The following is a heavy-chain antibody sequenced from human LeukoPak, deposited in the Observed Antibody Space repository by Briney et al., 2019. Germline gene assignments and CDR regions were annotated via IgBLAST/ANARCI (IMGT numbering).Heavy chain of an antibody. Sequence: SETLSLTCTVSGGSISSHCWSWIRQPPGKGLEWIAYLFDSVNTKDNPSLQSRLTLSADTSKNQFSLRLSSVTAADTAVYYCATIKRGSIFGYFDFWGQGIKVTVSS. J-gene: IGHJ4*02. CDR3: ATIKRGSIFGYFDF. D-gene: IGHD5-18*01. CDR1: GGSISSHC. CDR2: LFDSVNT. V-gene: IGHV4-59*11.